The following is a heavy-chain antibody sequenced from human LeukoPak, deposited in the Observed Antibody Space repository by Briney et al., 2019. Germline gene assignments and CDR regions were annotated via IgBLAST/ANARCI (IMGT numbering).Heavy chain of an antibody. CDR3: ARIDSSSTFDY. CDR2: IYSGGST. Sequence: GGSLGLSCAASGFTVSSNYMSWVRQAPGKGLEWVSVIYSGGSTYYADSVKGRFTISRDNSKNTLYLQMNSLRAEDTAVYYCARIDSSSTFDYWGQGTLVTVSS. J-gene: IGHJ4*02. D-gene: IGHD6-6*01. CDR1: GFTVSSNY. V-gene: IGHV3-53*01.